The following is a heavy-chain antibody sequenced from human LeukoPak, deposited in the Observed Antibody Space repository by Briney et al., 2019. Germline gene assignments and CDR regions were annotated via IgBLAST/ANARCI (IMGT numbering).Heavy chain of an antibody. D-gene: IGHD3-9*01. CDR2: IIPILGIA. V-gene: IGHV1-69*04. Sequence: GASVKVSCKASGYTFTSYGISWVRQAPGQGLEWMGRIIPILGIANYAQKFQGRVTITADKSTSTAYMELSSLRSEDTAVYYCARAPRDDILTGYYSYYGMDVWGQGTTVTVSS. CDR3: ARAPRDDILTGYYSYYGMDV. CDR1: GYTFTSYG. J-gene: IGHJ6*02.